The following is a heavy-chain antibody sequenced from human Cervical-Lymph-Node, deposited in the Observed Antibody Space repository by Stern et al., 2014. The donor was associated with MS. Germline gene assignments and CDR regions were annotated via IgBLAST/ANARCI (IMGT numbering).Heavy chain of an antibody. J-gene: IGHJ4*02. D-gene: IGHD6-13*01. Sequence: VQLEESGPGLVKPSETLSLSCPVSRGSISSSFWSWLRQPPGKGLEWIGYIYNAGNTNYNPSLKSRVTISVDTSKNQFSLKLSSVTAADTAVYYCARMAAAGPFDFWGQGTLVTVSS. V-gene: IGHV4-59*01. CDR3: ARMAAAGPFDF. CDR1: RGSISSSF. CDR2: IYNAGNT.